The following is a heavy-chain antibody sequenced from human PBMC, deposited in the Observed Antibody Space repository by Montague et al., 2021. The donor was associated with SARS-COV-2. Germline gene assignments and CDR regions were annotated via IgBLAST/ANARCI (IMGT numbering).Heavy chain of an antibody. CDR3: ARAYCGGDRYFYWYFDL. D-gene: IGHD2-21*02. J-gene: IGHJ2*01. CDR2: TYYRSKWYN. V-gene: IGHV6-1*01. Sequence: CAISGDSVSSNIATWNWIRQSPSRGLEWLGRTYYRSKWYNDYAVSVKSRVIINPDTSNNRISLQLNSVTPEDTAAYYCARAYCGGDRYFYWYFDLWGRGTLVTVSS. CDR1: GDSVSSNIAT.